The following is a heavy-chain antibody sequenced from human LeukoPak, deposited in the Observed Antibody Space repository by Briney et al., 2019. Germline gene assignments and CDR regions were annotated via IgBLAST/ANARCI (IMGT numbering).Heavy chain of an antibody. CDR3: ARQGRDYGMDV. V-gene: IGHV4-59*08. CDR2: IYYSGIT. J-gene: IGHJ6*02. Sequence: PXXXGXXWIGCIYYSGITNYNPSLKSRVTISVDTSKNQFSLKLSSVTAADTAVYYCARQGRDYGMDVWGQGTTVTVSS.